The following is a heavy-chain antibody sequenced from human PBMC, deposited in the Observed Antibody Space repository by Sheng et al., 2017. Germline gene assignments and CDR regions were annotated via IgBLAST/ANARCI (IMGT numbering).Heavy chain of an antibody. J-gene: IGHJ4*02. CDR2: IWHDGTIT. CDR3: AKDGPVCGGNSCSSFDH. Sequence: QVQLVESGGGVVQPGGSLRLSCAASGFSFRGYAMHWVRQAPGKGLDWLAFIWHDGTITHYADSVKGRFTIFRDNSMNSIYLEMSSLRPEDTAVYYCAKDGPVCGGNSCSSFDHWGQGTLVTVSS. CDR1: GFSFRGYA. D-gene: IGHD2-2*01. V-gene: IGHV3-30*02.